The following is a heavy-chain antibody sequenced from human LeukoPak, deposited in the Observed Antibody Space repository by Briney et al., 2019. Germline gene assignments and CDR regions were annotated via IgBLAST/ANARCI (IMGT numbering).Heavy chain of an antibody. CDR2: INHSGST. V-gene: IGHV4-34*01. D-gene: IGHD2-2*01. CDR3: ARTPSRYYYYYMDV. CDR1: GGSFSGYY. Sequence: SETLSLTCAVYGGSFSGYYWSWIRQPPGKGLEWIGEINHSGSTNYNPSLKSRVTISVDTSKNQFSLKLSSVTAADTAVYYCARTPSRYYYYYMDVWGKGTTVTVSS. J-gene: IGHJ6*03.